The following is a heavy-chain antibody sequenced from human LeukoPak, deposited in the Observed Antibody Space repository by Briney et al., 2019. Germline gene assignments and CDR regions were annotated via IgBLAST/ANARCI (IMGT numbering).Heavy chain of an antibody. V-gene: IGHV4-34*01. CDR1: GGSFSGYY. CDR2: INHSGST. J-gene: IGHJ4*02. Sequence: PSETLSLTCAVYGGSFSGYYWSWIRQPPGKGLEWIGEINHSGSTNYNPSLKSRVTISVDTSKNQCSLKLSSVTAADTAVYYCAGEYSSSWSSYFDYWGQGTLVTVSS. CDR3: AGEYSSSWSSYFDY. D-gene: IGHD6-13*01.